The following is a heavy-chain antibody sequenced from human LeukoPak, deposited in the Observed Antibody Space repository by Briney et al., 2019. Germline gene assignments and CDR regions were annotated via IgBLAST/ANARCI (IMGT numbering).Heavy chain of an antibody. V-gene: IGHV3-30*03. D-gene: IGHD3-10*01. CDR2: ISYDGSNK. Sequence: GGSLRLSCAASGFTFSSYGMHWVRQAPGRGLEWVAVISYDGSNKYYADSVKGRFTISRDISKNTLYLQMNSLRAEDTAVYYCAREENYGSGSYPLGYWGQGTLVTVPS. CDR1: GFTFSSYG. CDR3: AREENYGSGSYPLGY. J-gene: IGHJ4*02.